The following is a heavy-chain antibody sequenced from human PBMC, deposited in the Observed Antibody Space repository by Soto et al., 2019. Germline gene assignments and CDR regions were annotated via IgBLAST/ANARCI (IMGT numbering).Heavy chain of an antibody. CDR2: IYYSGST. V-gene: IGHV4-30-4*01. D-gene: IGHD3-3*01. J-gene: IGHJ5*02. Sequence: SETLSLTCTVSGGSISSGDYYWSWIRQPPGKGLEWIGYIYYSGSTYYNPSLKSRVTISVDTSKNQFSLNLNSVTAADTAVYYCARARFLDPFDPWGQGTLVTVSS. CDR3: ARARFLDPFDP. CDR1: GGSISSGDYY.